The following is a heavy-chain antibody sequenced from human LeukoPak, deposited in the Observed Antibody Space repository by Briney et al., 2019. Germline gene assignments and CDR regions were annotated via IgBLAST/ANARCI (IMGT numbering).Heavy chain of an antibody. V-gene: IGHV3-23*01. Sequence: GGSLRLSCAASGFTFSDYAMSWVRQAPGKGLEWVSAVTGSGGSTYYADSVKGRFTVSRDNSKNTLYLQINSLRDEDTAVYYCAKLLDYWGQGTLVTVSS. CDR2: VTGSGGST. J-gene: IGHJ4*02. CDR1: GFTFSDYA. CDR3: AKLLDY.